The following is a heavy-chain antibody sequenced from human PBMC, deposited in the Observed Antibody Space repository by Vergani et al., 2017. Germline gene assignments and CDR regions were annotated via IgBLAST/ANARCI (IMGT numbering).Heavy chain of an antibody. CDR3: ARGLRSSIKPHWVVPAVSFDY. CDR2: IFPSGNS. J-gene: IGHJ4*02. Sequence: QLQLQESGSGLVKPSQTLSLTCAVSGDSITNGGFSWNWIRQPPGKGPEWIGYIFPSGNSDYNPSLKNRVSISLDTSKNQFSLKLSSVTAADTAVYYCARGLRSSIKPHWVVPAVSFDYWGQGTLVTVSS. V-gene: IGHV4-30-2*01. D-gene: IGHD2-2*01. CDR1: GDSITNGGFS.